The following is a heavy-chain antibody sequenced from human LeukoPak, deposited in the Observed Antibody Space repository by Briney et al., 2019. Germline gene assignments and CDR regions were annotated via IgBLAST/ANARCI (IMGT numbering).Heavy chain of an antibody. CDR2: FYRGGDR. CDR3: ARGGGSENHYAPWFFDY. D-gene: IGHD3-10*01. J-gene: IGHJ4*02. V-gene: IGHV3-53*01. Sequence: GGSLRLSSAASGFSVSSTYMTWVRPAPGKGLEWVSIFYRGGDRHYADTVQGRFTISRDNSNNKLSLQMNKLRVEDTAVYYCARGGGSENHYAPWFFDYWGQGALVTVSS. CDR1: GFSVSSTY.